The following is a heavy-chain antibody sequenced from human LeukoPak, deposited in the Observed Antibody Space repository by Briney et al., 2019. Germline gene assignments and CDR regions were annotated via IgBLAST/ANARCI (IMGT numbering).Heavy chain of an antibody. D-gene: IGHD3-9*01. V-gene: IGHV3-13*01. J-gene: IGHJ6*02. Sequence: AGGSLRLSCAASGFTFSSYDMHWVCQATGKGLEWVSAIGTAGDTYYPGSVKGRFTISRENAKNSLYLQMNSLRAGDTAVYYCARGTRYDILTGSMAVEYYGMDVWGQGTTVTVSS. CDR2: IGTAGDT. CDR1: GFTFSSYD. CDR3: ARGTRYDILTGSMAVEYYGMDV.